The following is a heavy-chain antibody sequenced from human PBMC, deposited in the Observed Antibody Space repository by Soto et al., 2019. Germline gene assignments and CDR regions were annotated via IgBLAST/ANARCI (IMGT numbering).Heavy chain of an antibody. CDR2: INPNGGST. V-gene: IGHV1-46*03. Sequence: RASVKVSCKASGYTFTNYYVHWVRQAPGQGLEWMGIINPNGGSTNYAQNFQGRVTITRDTSTTTVYMDLSSLRSEDTTVYYCGRGLASGDYWGQGTLVTVSS. D-gene: IGHD6-6*01. CDR1: GYTFTNYY. J-gene: IGHJ4*02. CDR3: GRGLASGDY.